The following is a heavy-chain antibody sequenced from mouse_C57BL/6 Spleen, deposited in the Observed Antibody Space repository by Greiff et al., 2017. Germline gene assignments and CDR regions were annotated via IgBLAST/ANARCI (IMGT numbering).Heavy chain of an antibody. CDR1: GFNIKDYY. CDR2: IDPEDGET. V-gene: IGHV14-2*01. J-gene: IGHJ2*01. Sequence: VHVKQSGAELVKPGASVKLSCTASGFNIKDYYMHWVKQRTEQGLEWIGRIDPEDGETKYAPKFQGKATITADTSSNTAYLQLGRLTSEDTAVYYCAPFTTVVAKGYFDYWGQGTTLTVSS. CDR3: APFTTVVAKGYFDY. D-gene: IGHD1-1*01.